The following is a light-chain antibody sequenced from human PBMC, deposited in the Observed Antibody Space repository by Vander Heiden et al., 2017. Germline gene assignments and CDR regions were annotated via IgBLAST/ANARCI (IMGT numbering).Light chain of an antibody. CDR2: GAS. CDR1: QSVSSS. V-gene: IGKV3-15*01. Sequence: EIVITQSSAPLSVSPGERATLSCRASQSVSSSFACYQQKPAQAPRLLIYGASTSATGIPARFSGSGSGTEVTLTISSLQSEEFAVYYCQQYNNWPLYTFGQGTKLEIK. J-gene: IGKJ2*01. CDR3: QQYNNWPLYT.